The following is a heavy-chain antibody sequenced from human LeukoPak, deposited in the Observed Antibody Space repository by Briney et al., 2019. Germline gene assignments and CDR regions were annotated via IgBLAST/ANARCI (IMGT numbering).Heavy chain of an antibody. CDR3: AKDKVAGLFYFYY. V-gene: IGHV3-33*06. Sequence: GRSLRLSCAASGFTFSSYGMHWVRQAPGKGLEWVAVIWYDGSNKYYADSVKGRFTISRDNSKNTLYLQMNSLRAEDTAVYYCAKDKVAGLFYFYYWGQGTLVTVSS. CDR2: IWYDGSNK. J-gene: IGHJ4*02. D-gene: IGHD2-15*01. CDR1: GFTFSSYG.